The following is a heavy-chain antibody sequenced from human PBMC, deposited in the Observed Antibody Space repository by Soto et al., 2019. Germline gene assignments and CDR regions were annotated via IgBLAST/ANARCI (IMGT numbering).Heavy chain of an antibody. Sequence: GGSLRLSCAASGFSFGSYALSWVRQAPGKGLEWVSTISVSDGKTFYADSVKGRFSTSRDTSQSTLYLQMNSLRADDTAMYYCARRSYLDYWGQGTRVTVSS. D-gene: IGHD3-10*01. J-gene: IGHJ4*02. CDR2: ISVSDGKT. V-gene: IGHV3-23*01. CDR1: GFSFGSYA. CDR3: ARRSYLDY.